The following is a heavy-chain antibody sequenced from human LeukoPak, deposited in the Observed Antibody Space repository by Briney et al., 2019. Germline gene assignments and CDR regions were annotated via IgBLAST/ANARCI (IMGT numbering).Heavy chain of an antibody. D-gene: IGHD3-10*01. Sequence: PGGTVRLFCAASGFTFSDHYMDCVPQTPGKGLECVVRIRNKSDSYITEYAASVKGSFTISRDDSENSLYLQMNSLTTDDTAVYFCARVWRARYFDYWGQGTLVTVSS. V-gene: IGHV3-72*01. CDR2: IRNKSDSYIT. J-gene: IGHJ4*02. CDR1: GFTFSDHY. CDR3: ARVWRARYFDY.